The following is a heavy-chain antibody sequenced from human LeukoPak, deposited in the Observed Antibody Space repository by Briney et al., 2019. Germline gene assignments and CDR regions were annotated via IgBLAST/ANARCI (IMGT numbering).Heavy chain of an antibody. CDR3: ARVRWDYGSGSYSFWFDP. Sequence: SETLSLTCTVSGGSISSYYWSWIRQPPGKGLEWIGYIYYSGSTNYNPSLKSRVTISVDTSKNQFSLKLSSVTAADTAVYYCARVRWDYGSGSYSFWFDPWGQGTLVTVSS. V-gene: IGHV4-59*12. CDR1: GGSISSYY. CDR2: IYYSGST. J-gene: IGHJ5*02. D-gene: IGHD3-10*01.